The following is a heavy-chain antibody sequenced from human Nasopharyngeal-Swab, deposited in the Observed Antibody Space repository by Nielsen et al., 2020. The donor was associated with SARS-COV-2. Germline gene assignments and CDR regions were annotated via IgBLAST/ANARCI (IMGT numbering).Heavy chain of an antibody. CDR3: ARGRIGDYKYYGLDV. D-gene: IGHD1-14*01. J-gene: IGHJ6*02. Sequence: ESLKISCTVSGGSINSSYWSWIRQPPGKGLEWIGYIYHTGGTNYNPSLKSRLTISVDPSKNQFSLRLNSVSAADTAVYYCARGRIGDYKYYGLDVWGQGTTVTVSS. V-gene: IGHV4-59*01. CDR1: GGSINSSY. CDR2: IYHTGGT.